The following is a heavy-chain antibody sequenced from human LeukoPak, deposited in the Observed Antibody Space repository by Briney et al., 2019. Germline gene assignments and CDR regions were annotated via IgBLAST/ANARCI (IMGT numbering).Heavy chain of an antibody. D-gene: IGHD3-22*01. CDR1: GYTLTGYY. V-gene: IGHV1-2*02. Sequence: ASVKVSCKASGYTLTGYYMHWVRQAPGQGLEWMGWINPNSGGTNYAQKFQGRVTITTDESTSTAYMELSSLRSEDTAVYYCARARDYYDSSDPGWFDPWGQGTLVTVSS. CDR2: INPNSGGT. J-gene: IGHJ5*02. CDR3: ARARDYYDSSDPGWFDP.